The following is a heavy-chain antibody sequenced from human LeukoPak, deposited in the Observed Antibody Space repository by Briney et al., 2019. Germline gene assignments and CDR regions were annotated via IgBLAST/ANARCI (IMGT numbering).Heavy chain of an antibody. Sequence: GGSLRLSCAASGFTVSSNYMSWVRQAPGKGLEWVANIRQDGSEKYYVDSVKGRFTISRDNAKNSLYLQMNSLRAEDTAVYYCARDYEQQGGSVFGNYYYYMDVWGKGTTVTVSS. D-gene: IGHD6-13*01. CDR1: GFTVSSNY. CDR3: ARDYEQQGGSVFGNYYYYMDV. J-gene: IGHJ6*03. V-gene: IGHV3-7*01. CDR2: IRQDGSEK.